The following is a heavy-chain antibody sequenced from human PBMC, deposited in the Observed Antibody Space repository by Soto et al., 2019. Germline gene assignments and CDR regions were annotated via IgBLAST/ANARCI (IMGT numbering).Heavy chain of an antibody. CDR1: GGSFSGYY. Sequence: SETLSLTCAVYGGSFSGYYWSWIRQPPGKGLEWIGEINHSGSTNYNPSLKSRVTISVDTSKNQFSLKLSSVTAADTAVYYCARELPRIAVDGTVDPWGKGTLVTVSS. J-gene: IGHJ5*02. CDR3: ARELPRIAVDGTVDP. V-gene: IGHV4-34*01. D-gene: IGHD6-19*01. CDR2: INHSGST.